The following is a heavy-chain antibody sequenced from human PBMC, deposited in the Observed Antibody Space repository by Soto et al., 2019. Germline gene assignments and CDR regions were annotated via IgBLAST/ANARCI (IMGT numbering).Heavy chain of an antibody. CDR2: ISGSGGST. CDR1: GFTFSSYA. D-gene: IGHD2-8*02. V-gene: IGHV3-23*01. CDR3: AKDLVGGDTTQTYEY. Sequence: RESPGLSCAASGFTFSSYAMSWVRQAPGKGLEWVSAISGSGGSTYYADSVKGRFTISRDNSKNTLYLQMNSLRAEDTAVYYSAKDLVGGDTTQTYEYWGQGSLVTVSS. J-gene: IGHJ4*02.